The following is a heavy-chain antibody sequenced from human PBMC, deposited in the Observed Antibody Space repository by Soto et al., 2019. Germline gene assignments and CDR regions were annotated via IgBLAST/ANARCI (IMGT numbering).Heavy chain of an antibody. V-gene: IGHV1-8*01. CDR3: ARGNHFYWLFQCYYYNSIHV. D-gene: IGHD3-9*01. CDR1: GYTFTSYD. Sequence: GASVKVSCKASGYTFTSYDINWVRQATGQGLEWMGWMNPNSGNTGYAQKFQGRVTMTRNTSISTAYMELSSLRSEDTAVYYCARGNHFYWLFQCYYYNSIHVSDKATTVTVSS. CDR2: MNPNSGNT. J-gene: IGHJ6*03.